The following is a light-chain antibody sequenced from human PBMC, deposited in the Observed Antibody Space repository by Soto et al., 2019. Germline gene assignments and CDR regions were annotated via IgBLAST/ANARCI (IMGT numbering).Light chain of an antibody. CDR1: QSISSW. CDR2: KAS. J-gene: IGKJ1*01. Sequence: DIQMTQSPSTLSASVGDRVTITCRASQSISSWLAWYQQKPGKAPKLLIYKASSLESGVPSRFSGSGSGAEFTLTISSLQPDDFATYYCQQYNSYSWTFDQGTKVDI. V-gene: IGKV1-5*03. CDR3: QQYNSYSWT.